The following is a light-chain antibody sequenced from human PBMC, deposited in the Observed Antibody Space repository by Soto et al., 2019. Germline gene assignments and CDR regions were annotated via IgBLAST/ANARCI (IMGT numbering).Light chain of an antibody. V-gene: IGKV1-13*02. CDR2: DAS. J-gene: IGKJ2*01. CDR3: QQFNSFSVT. Sequence: AIQLTQSPSSLSASVGDRVTITCRASQGISSALAWYQQKPGKPPNLLIYDASSLDGGVPSRFSCSGSGTYFTLNISSLQPEDFATYYGQQFNSFSVTFGQGTKLEIK. CDR1: QGISSA.